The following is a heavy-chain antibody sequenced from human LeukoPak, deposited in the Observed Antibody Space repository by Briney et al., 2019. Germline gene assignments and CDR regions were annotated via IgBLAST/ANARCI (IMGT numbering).Heavy chain of an antibody. CDR2: IKNDESST. D-gene: IGHD6-6*01. CDR1: GFTFNNYW. Sequence: GGSLRLSCAASGFTFNNYWMHWVRQAPGKGLVWVSSIKNDESSTRYADSVKGRFTISRDNAKKTLYLQMDSLRAEDTAVYYCAKDNQPIAAHDAFDIWGQGTMVTVSS. J-gene: IGHJ3*02. CDR3: AKDNQPIAAHDAFDI. V-gene: IGHV3-74*01.